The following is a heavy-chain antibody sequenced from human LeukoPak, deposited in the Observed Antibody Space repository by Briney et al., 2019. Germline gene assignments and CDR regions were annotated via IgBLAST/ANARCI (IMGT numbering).Heavy chain of an antibody. J-gene: IGHJ4*02. CDR3: STDHYSSKWYYFDY. CDR1: GFTSSNAW. Sequence: RGSLRLSCVVAGFTSSNAWMNWVRQAPGEGLEWVGRNRSKTDGQTTDYAAPVEGRFTISRDDSKKTLYLQMNSLKTEDTAVYYCSTDHYSSKWYYFDYWGQGTLVTVSS. V-gene: IGHV3-15*01. CDR2: NRSKTDGQTT. D-gene: IGHD6-13*01.